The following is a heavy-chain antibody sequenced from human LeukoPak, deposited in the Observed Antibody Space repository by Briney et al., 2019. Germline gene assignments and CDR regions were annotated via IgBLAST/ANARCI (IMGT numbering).Heavy chain of an antibody. CDR2: INPNRGGT. V-gene: IGHV1-2*02. CDR3: ARGFRGLNWNDVGFDY. CDR1: GYTFTGYY. J-gene: IGHJ4*02. D-gene: IGHD1-1*01. Sequence: ASVKVSCKASGYTFTGYYMHWVRQAPGQGLEWMGWINPNRGGTNYAQKFQGRVNMTRDTSISTAYMELSRLRSDDTAVYYCARGFRGLNWNDVGFDYWGQGTLVTVSS.